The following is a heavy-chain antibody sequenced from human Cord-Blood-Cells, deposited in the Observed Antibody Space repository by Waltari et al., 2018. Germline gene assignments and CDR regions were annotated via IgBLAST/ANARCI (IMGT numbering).Heavy chain of an antibody. Sequence: QVQLQQWGAGLLKPSETLSLTCAVYGGSFSGYYWSWIRQPPGKGLEWIGEINHSGSTNYNPSLKSRVTISVDTSKNQFSLKLSSVTAADTAVYYCARALLWSDAFDIWGQGTMVTVSS. D-gene: IGHD3-3*01. CDR2: INHSGST. CDR1: GGSFSGYY. CDR3: ARALLWSDAFDI. J-gene: IGHJ3*02. V-gene: IGHV4-34*01.